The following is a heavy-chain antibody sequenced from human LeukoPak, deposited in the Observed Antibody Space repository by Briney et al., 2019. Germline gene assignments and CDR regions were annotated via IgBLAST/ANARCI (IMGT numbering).Heavy chain of an antibody. CDR3: ARYYCGGDCYSGGFQH. CDR1: GGTFSSYA. CDR2: SIPILGIA. Sequence: GASVKVSCKASGGTFSSYAISWVRPAPGQGLEWMGRSIPILGIANYAQKFQGRVTITADKSTSTAYMKLSSLRSEDTAVYYCARYYCGGDCYSGGFQHWGQGTLVTVSS. J-gene: IGHJ1*01. V-gene: IGHV1-69*04. D-gene: IGHD2-21*02.